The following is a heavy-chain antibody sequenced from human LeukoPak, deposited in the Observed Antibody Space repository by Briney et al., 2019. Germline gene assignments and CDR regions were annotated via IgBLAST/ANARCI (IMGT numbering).Heavy chain of an antibody. Sequence: SETLSLTCTVSGGSVSSGGYYWSWVRQHRGKGLEWIEYIYYRGSTYYNPSLNSRVTISVDTSKNQFSLTLSSVTAADTAVYYCARGGDGYNFDAFDIWGQGTMVTVSS. D-gene: IGHD5-24*01. CDR2: IYYRGST. J-gene: IGHJ3*02. CDR1: GGSVSSGGYY. V-gene: IGHV4-31*03. CDR3: ARGGDGYNFDAFDI.